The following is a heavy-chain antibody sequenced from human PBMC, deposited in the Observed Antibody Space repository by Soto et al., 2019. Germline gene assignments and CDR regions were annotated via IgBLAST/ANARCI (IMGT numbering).Heavy chain of an antibody. CDR1: GFTFSSYG. CDR3: AKDNCLSTSCYLLYNWFDP. D-gene: IGHD2-2*01. J-gene: IGHJ5*02. V-gene: IGHV3-30*18. CDR2: IAYDGSNK. Sequence: QVQLVESGGGVVQPGRSLRLSCVASGFTFSSYGMHWVRQAPGKGLEWVAVIAYDGSNKYYADSVKGRFSISRDNSKNTLYLQMNSLRAEDTAVYYCAKDNCLSTSCYLLYNWFDPWGQGTLVTVSS.